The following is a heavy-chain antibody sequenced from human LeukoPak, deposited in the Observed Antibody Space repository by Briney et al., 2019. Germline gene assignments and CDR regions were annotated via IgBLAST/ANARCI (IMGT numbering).Heavy chain of an antibody. CDR2: IYYSGST. Sequence: SQTLSLTCTVSGGSISSGDYYWSWISQPPGKGLEWIGYIYYSGSTYYNPSLKSRVTISVDTSKNQFSLKLSSVTAADTAVYYCARTCSSTSCYKLGYYYYYMDVWGKGTTVTVSS. CDR1: GGSISSGDYY. D-gene: IGHD2-2*02. CDR3: ARTCSSTSCYKLGYYYYYMDV. J-gene: IGHJ6*03. V-gene: IGHV4-30-4*08.